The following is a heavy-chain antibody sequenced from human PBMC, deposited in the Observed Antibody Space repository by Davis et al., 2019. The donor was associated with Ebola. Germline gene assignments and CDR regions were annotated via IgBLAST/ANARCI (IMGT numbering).Heavy chain of an antibody. D-gene: IGHD2-2*01. J-gene: IGHJ6*03. CDR1: GDSVSSNSAA. V-gene: IGHV6-1*01. CDR2: TYYRSKWYN. Sequence: HSQTLSLTCAISGDSVSSNSAAWNWIRQSPSRGLEWLGRTYYRSKWYNDYAVSVKSRITINPDTSKNQFSLQLNSVTPEDTAVYYCASNTLVPAARYDYYYMDVWGKGTTVTVSS. CDR3: ASNTLVPAARYDYYYMDV.